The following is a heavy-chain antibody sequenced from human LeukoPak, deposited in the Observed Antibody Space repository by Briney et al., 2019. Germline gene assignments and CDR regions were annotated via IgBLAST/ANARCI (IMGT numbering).Heavy chain of an antibody. CDR2: IYSSGST. D-gene: IGHD3-22*01. CDR3: ARHDRSVDYADY. Sequence: SETLSLTCSVSGGSISSSSYHWDWIRQPPGQGLEWIGGIYSSGSTSYNPSLKSRVTMSVDTSKNQFSLKLSSVTAADTAMYYCARHDRSVDYADYWGQGTLVTVSS. CDR1: GGSISSSSYH. V-gene: IGHV4-39*01. J-gene: IGHJ4*02.